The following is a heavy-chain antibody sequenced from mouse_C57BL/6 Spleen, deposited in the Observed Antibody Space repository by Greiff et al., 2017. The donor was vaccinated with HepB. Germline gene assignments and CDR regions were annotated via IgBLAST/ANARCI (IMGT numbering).Heavy chain of an antibody. D-gene: IGHD2-4*01. J-gene: IGHJ4*01. CDR3: ARQGDYDEGGYYAMDY. V-gene: IGHV2-6-1*01. Sequence: VQLQQSGPGLVAPSQSLSITCTVSGFSLTSYGVHWVRQPPGKGLEWLVVIWSDGSTTYNSALKSRLSISKDNSKSQVFLKMNSLQTDDTAMYYCARQGDYDEGGYYAMDYWGQGTSVTVSS. CDR2: IWSDGST. CDR1: GFSLTSYG.